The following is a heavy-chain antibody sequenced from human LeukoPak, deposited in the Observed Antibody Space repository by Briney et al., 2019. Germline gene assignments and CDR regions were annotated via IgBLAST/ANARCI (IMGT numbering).Heavy chain of an antibody. CDR1: GGSFSGYY. CDR3: ARLIDYGGYYFYYYMDV. J-gene: IGHJ6*03. V-gene: IGHV4-34*01. Sequence: SETLSLTCAVYGGSFSGYYWNWIRQPPGKGLEWIGEINHSGSTNYNPSLKSRVTISVDTSKSHFSLQLSSVTAADTAVYYCARLIDYGGYYFYYYMDVWGKGTTVTVSS. D-gene: IGHD4-17*01. CDR2: INHSGST.